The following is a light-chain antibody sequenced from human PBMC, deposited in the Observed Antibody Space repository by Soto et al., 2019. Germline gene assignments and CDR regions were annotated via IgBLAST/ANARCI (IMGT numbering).Light chain of an antibody. J-gene: IGKJ1*01. CDR1: QTISTW. CDR3: QQYNSYSWT. Sequence: DIQMTQSPSTLSASVGERVIITCRASQTISTWLAWYQQKPGKAPKLLIYDASRLQSGVPSRFSGSRLGTEFTLTISSLQPDDFATYYCQQYNSYSWTFGQGTKVDIK. CDR2: DAS. V-gene: IGKV1-5*01.